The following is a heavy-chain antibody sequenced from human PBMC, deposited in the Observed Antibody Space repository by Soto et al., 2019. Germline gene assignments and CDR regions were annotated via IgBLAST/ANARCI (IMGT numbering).Heavy chain of an antibody. CDR1: GNTFTRNY. CDR3: ARPQEGLGNEVYYYNAFDV. D-gene: IGHD3-9*01. J-gene: IGHJ6*02. Sequence: RASVKVSCKASGNTFTRNYIHWVRQAPGQGLEWMGMIKPTGGSTTIARKLQGRVTMTGDTSTNTVSMELSSLRSDDTAVYYCARPQEGLGNEVYYYNAFDVWGQGTTVTVSS. CDR2: IKPTGGST. V-gene: IGHV1-46*04.